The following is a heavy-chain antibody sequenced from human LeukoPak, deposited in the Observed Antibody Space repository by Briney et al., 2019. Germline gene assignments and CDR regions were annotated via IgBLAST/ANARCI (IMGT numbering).Heavy chain of an antibody. D-gene: IGHD6-19*01. CDR3: AKEDSSGWYDWEYFQH. CDR1: GFPFNSYA. J-gene: IGHJ1*01. CDR2: ISGSGGST. Sequence: GGSLETSFATPGFPFNSYAISWGRPAPGKGLEWVSAISGSGGSTYYADSVKGRFTISRDNSKNTLYLQMNSLRAEDTAVYYCAKEDSSGWYDWEYFQHWGQGTLVTVSS. V-gene: IGHV3-23*01.